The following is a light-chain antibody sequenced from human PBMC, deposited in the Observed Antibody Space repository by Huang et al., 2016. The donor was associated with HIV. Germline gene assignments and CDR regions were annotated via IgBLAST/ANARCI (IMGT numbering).Light chain of an antibody. CDR1: QSVTSN. V-gene: IGKV3-15*01. CDR2: SAS. CDR3: QHYNNWPWWT. J-gene: IGKJ1*01. Sequence: EVVMTQSPAILSVSPGERATLSCRASQSVTSNLAWYQQKPGQAPRLLIYSASTRATGISARFSGSVSGTEFTLTISSLQSEDFAVYYCQHYNNWPWWTFGQGTKVEIK.